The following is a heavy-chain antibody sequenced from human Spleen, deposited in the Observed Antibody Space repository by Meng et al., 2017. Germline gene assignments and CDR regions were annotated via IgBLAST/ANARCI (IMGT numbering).Heavy chain of an antibody. CDR1: GGSFSSYY. CDR3: ARVYYYDSSGYHGFDY. Sequence: SETLSLTCAVYGGSFSSYYWGWIRQPPGKGLEWIGSIYYSGSTYYNPSLKSRVTISVDTSKNQFSLKLSSVTAADTAVYYCARVYYYDSSGYHGFDYWGQGTLVTVSS. D-gene: IGHD3-22*01. CDR2: IYYSGST. V-gene: IGHV4-39*07. J-gene: IGHJ4*02.